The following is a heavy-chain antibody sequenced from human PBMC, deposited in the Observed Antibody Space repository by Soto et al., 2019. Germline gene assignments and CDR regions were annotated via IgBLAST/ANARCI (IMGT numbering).Heavy chain of an antibody. CDR3: AKPPLYCGGDCYAYYFDY. CDR2: ISGSGGST. J-gene: IGHJ4*02. CDR1: GFTFSSYA. V-gene: IGHV3-23*01. D-gene: IGHD2-21*02. Sequence: EVQLLESGGGLVQPGGSLRLSCAASGFTFSSYAMSWVRQAPGKGLEWVSAISGSGGSTYYADSVKGRFTISRDNSKNTLYLQMNSLRAEDTAVYYCAKPPLYCGGDCYAYYFDYWGQGTLVTVSS.